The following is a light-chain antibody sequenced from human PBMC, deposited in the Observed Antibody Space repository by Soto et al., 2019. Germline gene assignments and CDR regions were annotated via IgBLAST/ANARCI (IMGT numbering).Light chain of an antibody. V-gene: IGKV2-30*01. CDR3: MQGTHWPPT. CDR1: QSLVYSDGNTY. J-gene: IGKJ4*01. Sequence: DVVMTQSPLSLPVTLGQPASISCRSSQSLVYSDGNTYLNWFQQRPGQSPRRLIYKVSNRDSGAAGRFSGRGSGTDFTLKISRVEAEDVGVYYCMQGTHWPPTFGGGTKVEIK. CDR2: KVS.